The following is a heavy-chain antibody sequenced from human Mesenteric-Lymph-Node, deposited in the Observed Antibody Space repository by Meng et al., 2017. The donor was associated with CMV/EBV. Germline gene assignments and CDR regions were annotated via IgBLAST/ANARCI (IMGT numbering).Heavy chain of an antibody. CDR2: ISGSGGST. Sequence: GESLKISCAASGFTFSSYAMSWVRQAPGKGLEWVSAISGSGGSTYYADSVKGRFTISRDNSKNTLYLQMNSLRAEDTAVYYCASPYCTSTACFEGGAFDVWGQGTMVTVSS. V-gene: IGHV3-23*01. CDR3: ASPYCTSTACFEGGAFDV. CDR1: GFTFSSYA. J-gene: IGHJ3*01. D-gene: IGHD2/OR15-2a*01.